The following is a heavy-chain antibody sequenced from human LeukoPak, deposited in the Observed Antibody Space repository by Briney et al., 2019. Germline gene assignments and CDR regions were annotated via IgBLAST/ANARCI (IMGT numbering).Heavy chain of an antibody. CDR1: GFTFTKAW. Sequence: PGGSLRLSCVATGFTFTKAWMSWVHQAPGKGLEWVGRIKSTTDGGAIDYAAPVNGRFTISRDDSNNMLYLQMNGLKTEDTGMYYCAPGTLGTTTHFDHWGQGTLVTVSS. J-gene: IGHJ4*02. CDR3: APGTLGTTTHFDH. D-gene: IGHD1-14*01. V-gene: IGHV3-15*01. CDR2: IKSTTDGGAI.